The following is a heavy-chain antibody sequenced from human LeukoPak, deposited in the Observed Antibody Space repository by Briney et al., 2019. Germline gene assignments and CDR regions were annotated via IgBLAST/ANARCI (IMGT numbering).Heavy chain of an antibody. D-gene: IGHD5-18*01. CDR2: IIPIFGTA. V-gene: IGHV1-69*05. Sequence: SVKVSCKASGGTFSSYAISWVRQAPGQGLEWMGRIIPIFGTANYAQKFQGRVTITTDESTSTAYMELSSLRSEDTAVYYCAGGGRSRGQLWSRPLWDWGQGTLVTVSS. J-gene: IGHJ4*02. CDR1: GGTFSSYA. CDR3: AGGGRSRGQLWSRPLWD.